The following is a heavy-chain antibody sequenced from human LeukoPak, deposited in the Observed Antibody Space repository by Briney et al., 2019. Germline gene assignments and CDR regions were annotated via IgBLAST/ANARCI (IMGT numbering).Heavy chain of an antibody. J-gene: IGHJ6*02. CDR2: IHHSGGT. CDR1: GASINSYW. V-gene: IGHV4-59*08. CDR3: FSGYDRSYDYFGMDV. D-gene: IGHD5-12*01. Sequence: KSSETLSLTCSVSGASINSYWWSWIRQPPGRGLEWIAYIHHSGGTNYNPSLKSRVTISLDTSKNQVSLMLTSVTAADTAVYYCFSGYDRSYDYFGMDVWGQGTAVIVSS.